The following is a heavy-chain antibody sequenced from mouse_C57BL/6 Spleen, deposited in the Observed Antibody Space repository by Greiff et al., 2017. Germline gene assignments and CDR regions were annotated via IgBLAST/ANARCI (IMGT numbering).Heavy chain of an antibody. D-gene: IGHD6-1*01. CDR3: VRASSYYFDY. J-gene: IGHJ2*01. CDR2: IRSKSNNYAT. V-gene: IGHV10-1*01. CDR1: GFSFNTYA. Sequence: EVKLQESGGGLVQPKGSLKLSCAASGFSFNTYAMNWVRPAPGKGLEWVARIRSKSNNYATYYADSVKDRFTISRDDSESMLYLQMNNLKTEDTAMYYCVRASSYYFDYWGQGTTLTVSS.